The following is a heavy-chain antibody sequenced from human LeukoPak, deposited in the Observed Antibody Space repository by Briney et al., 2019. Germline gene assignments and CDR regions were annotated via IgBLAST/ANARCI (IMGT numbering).Heavy chain of an antibody. Sequence: GGSLRLSCAASGFTFDDYAMPWVRQAPGKGLEWVSGISWNSGSIGYADSVKGRFTISRDNAKNSLYLQMNSLRAEDTAVYYCASTTGDQDYFDYWGQGTLVTVSS. CDR2: ISWNSGSI. D-gene: IGHD1-1*01. CDR1: GFTFDDYA. CDR3: ASTTGDQDYFDY. V-gene: IGHV3-9*01. J-gene: IGHJ4*02.